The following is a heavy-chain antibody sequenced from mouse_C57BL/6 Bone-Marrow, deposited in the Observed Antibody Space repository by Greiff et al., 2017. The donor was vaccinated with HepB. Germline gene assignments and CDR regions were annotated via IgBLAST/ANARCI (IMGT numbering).Heavy chain of an antibody. CDR2: IDPSDSYT. D-gene: IGHD2-3*01. CDR3: AREIYDGYYYFDY. Sequence: QVQLQQPGAELVKPGASVKLSCKASGYTFTSYWMQWVKQRPGQGLEWIGEIDPSDSYTNYNQKLKGKATLTVDTSSSTAYMQLSSLTSEDSAVYYCAREIYDGYYYFDYGGQGTTLTVSS. V-gene: IGHV1-50*01. CDR1: GYTFTSYW. J-gene: IGHJ2*01.